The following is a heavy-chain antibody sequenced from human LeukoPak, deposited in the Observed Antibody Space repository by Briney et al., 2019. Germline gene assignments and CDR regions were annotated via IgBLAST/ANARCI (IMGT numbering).Heavy chain of an antibody. D-gene: IGHD6-19*01. CDR2: INSDGSST. CDR3: GRRAVTTDY. J-gene: IGHJ4*02. V-gene: IGHV3-74*01. Sequence: GGSLRLSCAASGFTFSSYWMHWVRQAPGKGLVWVSRINSDGSSTSYADSVKGRFTLPRDSAKNTLYLQMNSPRAEDTAVYYCGRRAVTTDYWGQGTLVTVSS. CDR1: GFTFSSYW.